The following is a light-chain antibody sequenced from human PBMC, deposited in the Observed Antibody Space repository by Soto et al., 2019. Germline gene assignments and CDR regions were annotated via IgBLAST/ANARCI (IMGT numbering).Light chain of an antibody. V-gene: IGKV1-5*01. CDR3: QQYNSYSGAT. CDR2: DAS. CDR1: QSISSW. Sequence: DIEMTQSPSALSASVGDRATITCRASQSISSWLAWYQQKPGKAPKLLIYDASSLESGVPSRFSGSGSGTEFTLTISSLQPDDFATYYCQQYNSYSGATFGQGTKVDI. J-gene: IGKJ1*01.